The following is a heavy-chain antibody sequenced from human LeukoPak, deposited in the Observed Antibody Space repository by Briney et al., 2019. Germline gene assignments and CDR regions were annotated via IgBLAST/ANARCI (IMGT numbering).Heavy chain of an antibody. Sequence: SVKVSCKASGGTFSSYAISWVRQAPGQGLEWMGGIIPIFGTANYAQKFQGRVTITTDTSTSTAYMELRSLRSDDTAVYYCARIGEYCSGGSCYLIDYWGQGTLVTVSS. J-gene: IGHJ4*02. D-gene: IGHD2-15*01. CDR2: IIPIFGTA. V-gene: IGHV1-69*05. CDR3: ARIGEYCSGGSCYLIDY. CDR1: GGTFSSYA.